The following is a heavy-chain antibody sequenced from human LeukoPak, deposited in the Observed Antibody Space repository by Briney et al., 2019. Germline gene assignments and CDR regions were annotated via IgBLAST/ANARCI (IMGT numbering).Heavy chain of an antibody. CDR2: IKEDGSDK. V-gene: IGHV3-7*01. D-gene: IGHD4-17*01. CDR3: ARLKDAVTIFDC. Sequence: GGSLRLSCIASGFTFSNYWMSWVRQAPGKGLEWVASIKEDGSDKYYVDSVKGRFTISRDNTKNSLFVQMSSLRAEDTAVYYCARLKDAVTIFDCWGQGILVIVSS. J-gene: IGHJ5*01. CDR1: GFTFSNYW.